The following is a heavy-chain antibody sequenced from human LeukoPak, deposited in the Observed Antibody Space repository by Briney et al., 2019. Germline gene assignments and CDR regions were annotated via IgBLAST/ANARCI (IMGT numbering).Heavy chain of an antibody. CDR1: GGSFSGYY. J-gene: IGHJ6*03. Sequence: SETLSLTCAVYGGSFSGYYWSWIRRPPGKGLEWIGEINHSGSTNYNPSLKSRVTISVDTSKNQFSLKLSSVTAADTAVYYCARAQGGNPTYYYMDVWGKGTTVTVSS. D-gene: IGHD3-16*01. V-gene: IGHV4-34*01. CDR2: INHSGST. CDR3: ARAQGGNPTYYYMDV.